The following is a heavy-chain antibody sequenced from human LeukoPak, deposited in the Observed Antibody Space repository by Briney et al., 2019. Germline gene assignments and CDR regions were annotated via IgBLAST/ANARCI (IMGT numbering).Heavy chain of an antibody. Sequence: GGSLRLSCAASGFTSSSYAMHWVRQAPGKGLEWVAVISYDGSNKYYADSVKGRFTISRDNSKNTLYLQMNSLRAEDTAVYYCARDVSGSFDYWGQGTLVTVSS. J-gene: IGHJ4*02. CDR1: GFTSSSYA. D-gene: IGHD1-26*01. CDR2: ISYDGSNK. CDR3: ARDVSGSFDY. V-gene: IGHV3-30-3*01.